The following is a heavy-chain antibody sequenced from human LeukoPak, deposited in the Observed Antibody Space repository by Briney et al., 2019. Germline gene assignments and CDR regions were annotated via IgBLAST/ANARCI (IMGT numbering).Heavy chain of an antibody. Sequence: SETLSLTCTVSGGSISSSSYYWGWIRQPPGKGLEWIGSIYYSGSTYYNPSLKSRVTISVDTSKNQFSLKLSSVTAADTAVYYCATSSRGSYDFWSGHYFDYWGQGTLVTVSS. V-gene: IGHV4-39*07. J-gene: IGHJ4*02. D-gene: IGHD3-3*01. CDR2: IYYSGST. CDR1: GGSISSSSYY. CDR3: ATSSRGSYDFWSGHYFDY.